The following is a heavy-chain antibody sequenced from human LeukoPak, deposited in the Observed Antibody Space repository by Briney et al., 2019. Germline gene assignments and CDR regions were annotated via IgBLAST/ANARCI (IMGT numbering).Heavy chain of an antibody. CDR1: GGSISSSSYY. Sequence: PSETLSLTCTVSGGSISSSSYYWGWIRQPPGKGLEWIGSIYYNGSTYYNPSLKSRVTISVDTSKNQFSLKLSSVTAADTAVYYCARHGLGYYPYYFDYWGQGTLVTVSS. CDR2: IYYNGST. J-gene: IGHJ4*02. D-gene: IGHD3-22*01. V-gene: IGHV4-39*01. CDR3: ARHGLGYYPYYFDY.